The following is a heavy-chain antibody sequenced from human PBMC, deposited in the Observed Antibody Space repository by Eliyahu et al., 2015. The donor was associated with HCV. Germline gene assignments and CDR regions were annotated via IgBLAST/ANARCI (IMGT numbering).Heavy chain of an antibody. D-gene: IGHD1-26*01. CDR1: GFTFSSYG. J-gene: IGHJ4*02. V-gene: IGHV3-33*01. CDR3: ARDGYSGSYTDGY. CDR2: IWYDGSNK. Sequence: QVQLVESGGGVVQPGRSLRLSCAAXGFTFSSYGMHWVRQAPGKGLEWVAVIWYDGSNKYYGXSVKGRFTISRDNSKNTLYLQMNSLRAEDTAVYYCARDGYSGSYTDGYWGQGTLVTVSS.